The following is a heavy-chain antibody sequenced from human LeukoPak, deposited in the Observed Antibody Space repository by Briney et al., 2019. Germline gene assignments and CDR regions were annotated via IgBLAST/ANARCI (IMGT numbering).Heavy chain of an antibody. D-gene: IGHD5-18*01. J-gene: IGHJ4*02. V-gene: IGHV1-69*06. CDR3: GYSYVRGSGWAFDY. Sequence: VASVKVSCKASRGSFSSYAIRWGLEAPGQRLEWGVRIIPIFGTANYAQKFKGRVTSTADKSTSTAYMELSSLRSEDTAVYYWGYSYVRGSGWAFDYWGQGTLVTVSS. CDR2: IIPIFGTA. CDR1: RGSFSSYA.